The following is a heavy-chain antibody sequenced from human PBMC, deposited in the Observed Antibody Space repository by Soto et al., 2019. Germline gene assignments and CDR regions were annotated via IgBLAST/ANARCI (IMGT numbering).Heavy chain of an antibody. J-gene: IGHJ6*02. CDR1: GYTFTGYY. CDR3: ARVFCSSTSCYWSDV. D-gene: IGHD2-2*01. CDR2: INPNSGGT. V-gene: IGHV1-2*02. Sequence: ASVKVSCKASGYTFTGYYMHWVRQAPGQGLEWMGWINPNSGGTNYAQKLQGRVTMTTDTSTSTAYMELRSLRSDDTAVYYCARVFCSSTSCYWSDVWGQGTTVTVSS.